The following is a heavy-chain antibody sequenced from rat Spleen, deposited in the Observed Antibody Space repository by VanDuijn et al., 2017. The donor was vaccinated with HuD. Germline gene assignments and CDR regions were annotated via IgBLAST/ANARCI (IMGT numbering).Heavy chain of an antibody. D-gene: IGHD1-11*01. CDR3: ITDYGGYGDLFDY. CDR1: GFTFSNYG. CDR2: ISPSGGST. Sequence: EVQLVESDGGLVQPGRSLKLSCAASGFTFSNYGMHWIRQAPTKGLDWVASISPSGGSTHYRDSAKGRFTISRDNAKTTLYLQMDSLRSEDTATYYCITDYGGYGDLFDYWGQGVMVTVSS. J-gene: IGHJ2*01. V-gene: IGHV5-19*01.